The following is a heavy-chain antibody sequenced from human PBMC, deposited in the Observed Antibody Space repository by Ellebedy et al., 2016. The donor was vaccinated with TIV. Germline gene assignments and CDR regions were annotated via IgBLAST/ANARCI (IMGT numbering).Heavy chain of an antibody. J-gene: IGHJ1*01. D-gene: IGHD6-13*01. CDR3: ARDDVSSWYGEH. V-gene: IGHV1-8*03. CDR2: MNPNSGNT. CDR1: GYTFTSYD. Sequence: AASVKVSCKASGYTFTSYDINWVRQATGQGLEWMGWMNPNSGNTGYAQKFQGRVTITRNTSISTAYMELSSLRSEDTAVYFCARDDVSSWYGEHWGPGTLITVSS.